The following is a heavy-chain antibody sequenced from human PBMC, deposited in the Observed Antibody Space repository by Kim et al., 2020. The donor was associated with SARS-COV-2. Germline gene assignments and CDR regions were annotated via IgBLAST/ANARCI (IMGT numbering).Heavy chain of an antibody. V-gene: IGHV4-34*01. CDR2: VNYSGST. J-gene: IGHJ4*01. CDR1: GESFSGYF. Sequence: SETLSLTCAVDGESFSGYFWSWIRQAPEQGLEWIGEVNYSGSTTYSPPLKSRVTISVDTSKSHFSLTLTSVTVADTAVYYCARGTSRNFYRWRYFDYWG. D-gene: IGHD3-9*01. CDR3: ARGTSRNFYRWRYFDY.